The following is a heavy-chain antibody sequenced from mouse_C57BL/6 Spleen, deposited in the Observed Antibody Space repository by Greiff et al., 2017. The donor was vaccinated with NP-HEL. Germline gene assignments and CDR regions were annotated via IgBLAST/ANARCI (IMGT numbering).Heavy chain of an antibody. Sequence: VKLQQPGAELVKPGASVKLSCKASGYTFTSYWMHWVKQRPGRGLEWIGRIDPNRGGTKYNEKFKSKATLTVDKPSSTAYMQLSSLTSEDSAVYYCAGYYYGSSPAYWGQGTLVTVSA. CDR1: GYTFTSYW. J-gene: IGHJ3*01. D-gene: IGHD1-1*01. V-gene: IGHV1-72*01. CDR3: AGYYYGSSPAY. CDR2: IDPNRGGT.